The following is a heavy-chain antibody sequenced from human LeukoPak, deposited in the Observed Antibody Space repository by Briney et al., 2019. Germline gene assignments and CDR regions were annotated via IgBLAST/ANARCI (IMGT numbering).Heavy chain of an antibody. Sequence: GGSLRLSCAASGFTFSSYSMNWVRQAPGKGLEWVSSISSSSSYIYYADSVKGRFTISRDNAKDSLYLQMNSLRAEDTAVYYCAREGSSWYSPWGQGTLVTVSS. V-gene: IGHV3-21*01. D-gene: IGHD6-13*01. CDR3: AREGSSWYSP. CDR2: ISSSSSYI. J-gene: IGHJ5*02. CDR1: GFTFSSYS.